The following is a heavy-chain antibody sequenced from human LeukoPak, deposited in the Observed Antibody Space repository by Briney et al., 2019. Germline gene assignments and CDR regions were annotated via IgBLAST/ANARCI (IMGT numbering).Heavy chain of an antibody. Sequence: SVKVSCKASGGTFSSYAISWVRQAPGQGLEWMGGIIPIFGTANYAQKFQGRVTITADKSTSTAYMELSSLRSEDTAVYYCARARGGDDILTLDYWGQGTLATVSS. CDR3: ARARGGDDILTLDY. V-gene: IGHV1-69*06. CDR1: GGTFSSYA. CDR2: IIPIFGTA. D-gene: IGHD3-9*01. J-gene: IGHJ4*02.